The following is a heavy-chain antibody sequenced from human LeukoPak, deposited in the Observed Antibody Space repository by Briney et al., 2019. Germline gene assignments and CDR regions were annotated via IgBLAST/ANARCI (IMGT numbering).Heavy chain of an antibody. V-gene: IGHV1-2*06. CDR1: GYTFTGYY. D-gene: IGHD3-22*01. Sequence: ASVKVSCKASGYTFTGYYMRWVRQAPGQGLEWMGRINTNSGGTNYAQKFQGRVTMTRDTSISTAYLELSRLRSDDTAVYYCAAISYYYDSSRSYSFQHWGQGTLVTVSS. CDR3: AAISYYYDSSRSYSFQH. CDR2: INTNSGGT. J-gene: IGHJ1*01.